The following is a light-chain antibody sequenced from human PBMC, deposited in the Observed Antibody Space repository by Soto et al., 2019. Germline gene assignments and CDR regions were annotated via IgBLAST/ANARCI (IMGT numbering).Light chain of an antibody. CDR1: SSDIGSYNA. Sequence: QSALTQPRSVSGSPGHSVTISCFGTSSDIGSYNAVSWYQQHPGKAPKLIIFDVFERPSGVPDRFSGSKYGNSASLTISGRQAEDESDYYCASFATSYRVIFGGGTKLTVL. V-gene: IGLV2-11*01. CDR3: ASFATSYRVI. J-gene: IGLJ2*01. CDR2: DVF.